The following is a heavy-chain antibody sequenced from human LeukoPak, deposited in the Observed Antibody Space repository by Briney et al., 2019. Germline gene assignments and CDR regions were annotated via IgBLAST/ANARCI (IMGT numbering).Heavy chain of an antibody. CDR3: AKGGNGDYIDY. Sequence: GGSLRLSCAASTFTFKRYPMSWVRQAPGKGLEWVSAITGSGGTTYYADSVKGRFTIYRDKSKNTLYLQMNSLRAEDTAVYFCAKGGNGDYIDYWGQGTLVTVSS. J-gene: IGHJ4*02. D-gene: IGHD4-17*01. V-gene: IGHV3-23*01. CDR1: TFTFKRYP. CDR2: ITGSGGTT.